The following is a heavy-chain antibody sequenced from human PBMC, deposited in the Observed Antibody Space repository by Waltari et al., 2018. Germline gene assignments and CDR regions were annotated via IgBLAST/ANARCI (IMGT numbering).Heavy chain of an antibody. CDR3: ARDMEYYGSGSSLDY. J-gene: IGHJ4*02. V-gene: IGHV1-2*02. D-gene: IGHD3-10*01. Sequence: QVQLVQSGAEVKKPGASVKVSCKASGYTFTGYYMHWVRHAPGQGLEWMGWINPNSGGTNYAQKFQGRVTMTRDTSISTAYMELSRLRSDDTAVYYCARDMEYYGSGSSLDYWGQGTLVTVSS. CDR1: GYTFTGYY. CDR2: INPNSGGT.